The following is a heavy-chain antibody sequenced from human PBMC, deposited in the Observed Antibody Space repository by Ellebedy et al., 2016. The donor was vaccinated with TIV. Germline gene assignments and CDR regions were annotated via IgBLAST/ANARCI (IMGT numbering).Heavy chain of an antibody. Sequence: GGSLRLSCSASGFTFSHYAMHWVRQAPGKGLEYVSAMNNNGGNTYYADSVKGRFTIPRDNSKNTLYLQMNSLRPEDTAMYYCVKDRGDIIRDFDYWGQGTLVTVSS. CDR1: GFTFSHYA. CDR3: VKDRGDIIRDFDY. J-gene: IGHJ4*02. V-gene: IGHV3-64D*06. D-gene: IGHD2-21*02. CDR2: MNNNGGNT.